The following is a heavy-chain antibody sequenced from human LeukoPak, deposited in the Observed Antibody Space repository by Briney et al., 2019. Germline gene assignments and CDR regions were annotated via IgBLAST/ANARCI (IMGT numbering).Heavy chain of an antibody. Sequence: SETLSLTCTVSGDSIRSYYWSWIRQPPGKGLEWIGYIYYSGSTNYNPSLKSRVTISVDTSKNQFSLKLSSVTAADTAVYYCARDSTTTVVTGLGLWGRGTLVTVSS. V-gene: IGHV4-59*12. CDR1: GDSIRSYY. D-gene: IGHD4-23*01. J-gene: IGHJ2*01. CDR3: ARDSTTTVVTGLGL. CDR2: IYYSGST.